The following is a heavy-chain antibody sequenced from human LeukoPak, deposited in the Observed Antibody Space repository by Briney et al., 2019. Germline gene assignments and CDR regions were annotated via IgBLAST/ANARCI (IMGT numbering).Heavy chain of an antibody. V-gene: IGHV3-21*01. Sequence: GGSLRLSCAASGSTFSSYSMNWVRQAPGKGLEWVSSISSSSSYIYYADSVKGRFTISRDNAKNSLYLQMNSLRAEDTAVYYCARDRHLNLWGMHYDSSGYYPHDAFDIWGQGTTVTVSS. CDR3: ARDRHLNLWGMHYDSSGYYPHDAFDI. CDR2: ISSSSSYI. J-gene: IGHJ3*02. D-gene: IGHD3-22*01. CDR1: GSTFSSYS.